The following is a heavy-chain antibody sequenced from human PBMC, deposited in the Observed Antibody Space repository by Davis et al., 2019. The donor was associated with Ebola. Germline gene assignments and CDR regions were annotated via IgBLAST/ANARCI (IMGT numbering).Heavy chain of an antibody. CDR3: TRVPGYTYGLPPFDF. V-gene: IGHV1-2*02. CDR1: GYTFTGYY. Sequence: ASVKVSCKASGYTFTGYYMHWMRQAPGQGLEWMGWINPNSGDTNYAQKFQGRVTMTRDTSISTAYMDLSRLRSDDTAVYYCTRVPGYTYGLPPFDFWGQGTLVTVSS. CDR2: INPNSGDT. D-gene: IGHD5-18*01. J-gene: IGHJ4*02.